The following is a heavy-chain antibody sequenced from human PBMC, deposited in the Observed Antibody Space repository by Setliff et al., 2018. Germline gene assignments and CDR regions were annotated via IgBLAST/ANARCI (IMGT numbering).Heavy chain of an antibody. CDR1: GFTFSTYS. CDR3: ARDPISTGTYYLDL. Sequence: GGSLRLSCAVSGFTFSTYSMNWVRQAPGKGLEWVSYISSSSSTICSADSVKGRFTISGDNPKNTLYLQMNSLRADDTAVYYCARDPISTGTYYLDLWGRGTLVTVSS. CDR2: ISSSSSTI. J-gene: IGHJ5*02. D-gene: IGHD1-26*01. V-gene: IGHV3-48*01.